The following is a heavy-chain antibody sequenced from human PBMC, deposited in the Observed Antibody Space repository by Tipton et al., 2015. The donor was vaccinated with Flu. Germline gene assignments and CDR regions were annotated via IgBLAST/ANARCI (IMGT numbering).Heavy chain of an antibody. CDR1: GYSLSTDG. V-gene: IGHV5-51*03. D-gene: IGHD3-16*01. J-gene: IGHJ4*02. Sequence: QLVQSGAEVEKPGKSLKISCQGSGYSLSTDGIGWVRQMRGTGLEWMGIIFPGDSHTAYSPSFQGQVSISVDKSINTAYLQWSSLQASDTAMYYCVRVHVSYGIPAAVFFDLWGQGTLVTVSS. CDR3: VRVHVSYGIPAAVFFDL. CDR2: IFPGDSHT.